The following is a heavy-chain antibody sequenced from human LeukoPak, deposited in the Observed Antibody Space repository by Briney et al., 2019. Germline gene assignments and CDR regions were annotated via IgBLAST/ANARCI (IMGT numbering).Heavy chain of an antibody. J-gene: IGHJ4*02. D-gene: IGHD3-3*01. CDR3: ARDLLPMTKAGVVND. CDR2: VLPIFGIT. V-gene: IGHV1-69*13. CDR1: GGSFSSYS. Sequence: SVKVSCKASGGSFSSYSISWVRQAPGQGLEWMGGVLPIFGITNYAQRFQGRVTITADESRSTAYMELSSLTSDDTAVYYCARDLLPMTKAGVVNDWGQGSLVIVSA.